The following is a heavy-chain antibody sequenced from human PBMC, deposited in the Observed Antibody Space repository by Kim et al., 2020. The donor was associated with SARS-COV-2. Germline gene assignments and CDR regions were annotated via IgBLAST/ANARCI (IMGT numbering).Heavy chain of an antibody. J-gene: IGHJ4*02. CDR1: GFTFSNYT. D-gene: IGHD6-19*01. Sequence: GGSLRLSCAASGFTFSNYTISWVRQAPGKGLEWVSSISSSGNYVSYADSVKGRFTISRDNAENSLYLQMNSLRADDTAVYYCARDGAVADDIMGFDSWGQGTLVTVSS. CDR3: ARDGAVADDIMGFDS. V-gene: IGHV3-21*01. CDR2: ISSSGNYV.